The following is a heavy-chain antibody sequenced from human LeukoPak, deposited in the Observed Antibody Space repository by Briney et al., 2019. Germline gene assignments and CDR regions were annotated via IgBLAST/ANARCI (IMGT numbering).Heavy chain of an antibody. J-gene: IGHJ3*02. CDR3: ARGPYSYDSSGAFDI. CDR1: GGSTSGYF. D-gene: IGHD3-22*01. CDR2: ISSSGST. V-gene: IGHV4-4*07. Sequence: SETLSLTCNVSGGSTSGYFWTWIRQPAGKGLEWIGRISSSGSTNYNPSLKSRVTISVDTSKNQFSLKLSSVTAADTAVYFCARGPYSYDSSGAFDIWGQGTMVTVSS.